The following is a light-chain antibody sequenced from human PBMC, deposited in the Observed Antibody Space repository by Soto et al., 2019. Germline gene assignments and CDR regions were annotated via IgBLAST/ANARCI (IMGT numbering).Light chain of an antibody. CDR1: QDSDKY. J-gene: IGKJ4*01. CDR2: DAS. CDR3: QQYASLPLT. Sequence: DIQMTQSPPSLSASVGDRVTITCQASQDSDKYLSWYQQKPGKAPELLIYDASNLETGVPSRFSGSGSGTEFTFTISSLQPEDIATYFCQQYASLPLTFGGGTKVDIK. V-gene: IGKV1-33*01.